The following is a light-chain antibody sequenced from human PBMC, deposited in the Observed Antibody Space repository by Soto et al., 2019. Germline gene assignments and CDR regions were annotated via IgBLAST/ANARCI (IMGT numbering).Light chain of an antibody. J-gene: IGLJ1*01. CDR1: SSDVGGYHY. CDR2: EVS. V-gene: IGLV2-14*01. CDR3: SSYTSSSTPYV. Sequence: QSVLTQPASVSGYPGQSITISCTGTSSDVGGYHYVSWYQQYPGKAPKLMIYEVSNRPSGVSNRFSGSKSGNTASLTISGLQAEDEADYYCSSYTSSSTPYVFGTGTKVTVL.